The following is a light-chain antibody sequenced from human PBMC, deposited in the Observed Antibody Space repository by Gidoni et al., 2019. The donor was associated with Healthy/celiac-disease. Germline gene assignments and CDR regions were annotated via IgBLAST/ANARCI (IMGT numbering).Light chain of an antibody. V-gene: IGKV1-5*03. Sequence: IQMPQSPSTLSASVGDRVTITCRASQSISSWLAWYQQKPGKAPKLLIYNASSLESGVPSRFSGSGSGTEFTLTISSLQPDDFATYYCQQYNSYSWTFXQXTKVXIK. CDR3: QQYNSYSWT. J-gene: IGKJ1*01. CDR2: NAS. CDR1: QSISSW.